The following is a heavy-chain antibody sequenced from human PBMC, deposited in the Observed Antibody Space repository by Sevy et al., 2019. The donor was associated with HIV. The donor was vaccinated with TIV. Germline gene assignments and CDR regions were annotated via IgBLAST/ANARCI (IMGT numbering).Heavy chain of an antibody. Sequence: SETLSLTCIVSGASISNTAYYWGWIRQSPGKGLEWIASIRHGGYTFYNPSLKSRVTISADTSKNQFSLKLTSVSAADTSIYYCVGPKLTYTNGSHYFDYWGQGTAVTVSS. V-gene: IGHV4-39*01. CDR2: IRHGGYT. J-gene: IGHJ4*02. CDR1: GASISNTAYY. CDR3: VGPKLTYTNGSHYFDY. D-gene: IGHD2-8*01.